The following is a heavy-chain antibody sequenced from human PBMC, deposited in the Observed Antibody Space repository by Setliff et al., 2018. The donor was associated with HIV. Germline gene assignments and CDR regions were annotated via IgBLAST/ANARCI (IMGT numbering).Heavy chain of an antibody. V-gene: IGHV3-11*06. CDR3: ARGSWAGYESGGYYHFDF. CDR1: GDSISSDV. D-gene: IGHD3-22*01. CDR2: IDYRTNIA. J-gene: IGHJ4*02. Sequence: LSLTCTVSGDSISSDVYWGWIRQPPGKGLEWVGDIDYRTNIASYADAVRGRFTISRDNADNSLFLQMNGLRAADTALYFCARGSWAGYESGGYYHFDFWGQGTLVTVSS.